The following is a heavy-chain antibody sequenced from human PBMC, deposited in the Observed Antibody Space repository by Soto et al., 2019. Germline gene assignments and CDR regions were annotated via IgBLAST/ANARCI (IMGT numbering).Heavy chain of an antibody. V-gene: IGHV1-69*12. CDR1: GGTFSSYA. J-gene: IGHJ6*02. CDR3: ARDIVVVVAAEHDYYYYGMDV. D-gene: IGHD2-15*01. Sequence: QVQLVQSGAEVKKPGSSVKVSCKASGGTFSSYAISWVRQAPGQGLEWMGGIIPIFGTANYAQKFQGRVTITADESTSTAYMELSSLRSEETAVYYCARDIVVVVAAEHDYYYYGMDVWGQGTTVTVSS. CDR2: IIPIFGTA.